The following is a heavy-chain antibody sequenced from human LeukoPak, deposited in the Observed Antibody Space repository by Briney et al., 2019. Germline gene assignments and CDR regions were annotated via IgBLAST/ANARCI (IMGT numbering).Heavy chain of an antibody. D-gene: IGHD2-15*01. V-gene: IGHV1-69*05. CDR1: GGTFSSYA. Sequence: GASVKVSCKASGGTFSSYAISWVRQAPGQGLEWMGRIIPIFGTANYAQKFQGRVTITTDESTSTAYMELSSLRSGDTAVYYCARDDCSGGSCYSDYWGQGTLVTVSS. CDR2: IIPIFGTA. CDR3: ARDDCSGGSCYSDY. J-gene: IGHJ4*02.